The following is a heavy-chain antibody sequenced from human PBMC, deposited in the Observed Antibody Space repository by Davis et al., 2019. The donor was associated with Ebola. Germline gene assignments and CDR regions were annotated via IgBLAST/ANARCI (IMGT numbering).Heavy chain of an antibody. CDR3: ATSPHNSRRYYQDYYYYGMDV. CDR1: GSSFSSLG. Sequence: PGRSLRPSCPASGSSFSSLGMHWVRQVPGKGLEWVASIRYEGSNKSHADSVKGRVTTSRDNSKNTLYLQMNDLRAEDTAVYYCATSPHNSRRYYQDYYYYGMDVWGQGTTVTVSS. CDR2: IRYEGSNK. D-gene: IGHD1-26*01. J-gene: IGHJ6*02. V-gene: IGHV3-30*02.